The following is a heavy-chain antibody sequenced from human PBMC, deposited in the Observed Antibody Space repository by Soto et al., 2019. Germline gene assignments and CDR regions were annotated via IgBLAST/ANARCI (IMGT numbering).Heavy chain of an antibody. CDR2: IYHSGST. V-gene: IGHV4-4*02. Sequence: SSETLSLTCTVSGDSISSDKWWSWVRQPPGKGLEWIGEIYHSGSTNYNPSLKSRVIISVDKSKNQFSLKLSSVTAADTAVYYCAGTHDIVVVVAATWGGWFDPWGQGTLVTVSS. J-gene: IGHJ5*02. D-gene: IGHD2-15*01. CDR1: GDSISSDKW. CDR3: AGTHDIVVVVAATWGGWFDP.